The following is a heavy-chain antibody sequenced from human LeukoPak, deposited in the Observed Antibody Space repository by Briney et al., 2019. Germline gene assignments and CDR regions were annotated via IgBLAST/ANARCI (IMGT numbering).Heavy chain of an antibody. CDR3: AKSRVWFGELRWYYFDY. Sequence: AGGSLRLSCAASGFTFSSYAMSWVRQAPGKGLEWVSAISGSGGSTYYADSVKGRFTISRDNSKNTLYLQMNSLIAEDTAVYYCAKSRVWFGELRWYYFDYWGQGTLVTVSS. V-gene: IGHV3-23*01. D-gene: IGHD3-10*01. CDR1: GFTFSSYA. CDR2: ISGSGGST. J-gene: IGHJ4*02.